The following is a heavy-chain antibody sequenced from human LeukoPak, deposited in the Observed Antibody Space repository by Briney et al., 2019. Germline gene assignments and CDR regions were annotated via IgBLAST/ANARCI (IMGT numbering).Heavy chain of an antibody. Sequence: GGSLRLSCAASGFNFNSYTMNWVRQAPGKGLQWVANILASGSPTYYADSVKGRFIIFRDNSKNTLYLQMNSLRAEDTAVYYCATEYYDFWSGSLSPLDYWGQGTLVTVSS. D-gene: IGHD3-3*01. J-gene: IGHJ4*02. CDR2: ILASGSPT. CDR3: ATEYYDFWSGSLSPLDY. V-gene: IGHV3-23*05. CDR1: GFNFNSYT.